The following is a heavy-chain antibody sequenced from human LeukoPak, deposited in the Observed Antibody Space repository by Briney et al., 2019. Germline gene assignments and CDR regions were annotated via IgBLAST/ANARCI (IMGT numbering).Heavy chain of an antibody. CDR2: ISAYNGNT. CDR3: ARDNSVEDTAWWFDP. J-gene: IGHJ5*02. Sequence: GASVKVSCKASGYTFTSYGISWVRPAPGQGLEWMGWISAYNGNTNYAQKLQGRVTMTTDTSTSTAYMELRSLRSEDTAVYYCARDNSVEDTAWWFDPWGQGTLVTVSS. V-gene: IGHV1-18*01. D-gene: IGHD4-23*01. CDR1: GYTFTSYG.